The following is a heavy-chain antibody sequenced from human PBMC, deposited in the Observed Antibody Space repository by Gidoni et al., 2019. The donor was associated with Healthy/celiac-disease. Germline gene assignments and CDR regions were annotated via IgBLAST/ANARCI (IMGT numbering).Heavy chain of an antibody. D-gene: IGHD6-19*01. V-gene: IGHV4-59*01. CDR2: IYYSGST. CDR3: ARGPYSSGWYG. Sequence: GKGLAWIGYIYYSGSTNYNPSLKSRVTISVDTSKSQFSLKLSSVTAADTAVYYCARGPYSSGWYGWGQGTLVTVSS. J-gene: IGHJ4*02.